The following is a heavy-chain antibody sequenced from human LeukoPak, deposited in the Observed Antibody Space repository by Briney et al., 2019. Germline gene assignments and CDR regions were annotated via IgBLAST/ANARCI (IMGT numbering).Heavy chain of an antibody. CDR3: AKDPAPYSSSWYYFDY. D-gene: IGHD6-13*01. V-gene: IGHV3-23*01. CDR2: ISGSGGST. J-gene: IGHJ4*02. Sequence: GGSLRLSCAAFGFTFSSYAMSWVRQAPGKGLEWVSAISGSGGSTYYADSVKVRFTISRDNSKNTLYLQMNSLRAEDTAVYYCAKDPAPYSSSWYYFDYWGQGTLVTVSS. CDR1: GFTFSSYA.